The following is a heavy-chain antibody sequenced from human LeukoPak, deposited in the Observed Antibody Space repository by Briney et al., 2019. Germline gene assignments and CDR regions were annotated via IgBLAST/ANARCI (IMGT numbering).Heavy chain of an antibody. V-gene: IGHV4-59*11. J-gene: IGHJ6*03. D-gene: IGHD2-2*01. CDR3: ARTTEGYCRSTSCYGFYYSYYMDV. CDR1: GGSIKSHF. CDR2: IYYSGST. Sequence: PSETLSLTCTVSGGSIKSHFWSWIRQPPGKGLEWIGYIYYSGSTNYNPSLKSRVTISVATSKNQFSLKLNSVTAADTAVYYCARTTEGYCRSTSCYGFYYSYYMDVWGKGTTVTISS.